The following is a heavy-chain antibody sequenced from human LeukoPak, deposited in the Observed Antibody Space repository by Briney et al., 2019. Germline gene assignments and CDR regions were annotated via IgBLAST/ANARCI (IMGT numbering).Heavy chain of an antibody. CDR3: ASSGGYYYDSSGYYSSQYFQH. D-gene: IGHD3-22*01. CDR2: LISIFGIA. J-gene: IGHJ1*01. V-gene: IGHV1-69*04. Sequence: SVKCSCNAYGGTFSSYAISWVRQATGQGLEWIGSLISIFGIANYAKKFQGRVKITAAKSTSTAYMELSSLRSEDTAVYYCASSGGYYYDSSGYYSSQYFQHWGQGTLVTVSS. CDR1: GGTFSSYA.